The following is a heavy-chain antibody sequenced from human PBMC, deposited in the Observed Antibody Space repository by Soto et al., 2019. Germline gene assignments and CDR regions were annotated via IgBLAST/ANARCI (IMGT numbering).Heavy chain of an antibody. CDR3: ARKKGPGEYSYVLDDYYYGRDV. Sequence: QVQLVQSGAEVKKPGSSVKVSCKASGGTFSSYAISWVRQAPGQGLEWMGGIIPIFGTANYAQKFQGRVTITADKSTTTDSGERSGLEYENRAVYYCARKKGPGEYSYVLDDYYYGRDVWAQGTTVTLSS. V-gene: IGHV1-69*06. J-gene: IGHJ6*02. D-gene: IGHD5-18*01. CDR1: GGTFSSYA. CDR2: IIPIFGTA.